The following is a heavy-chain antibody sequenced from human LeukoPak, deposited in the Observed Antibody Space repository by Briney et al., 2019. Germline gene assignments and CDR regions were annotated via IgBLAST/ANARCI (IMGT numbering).Heavy chain of an antibody. CDR1: GYTFTSYG. CDR2: ISAYNGNT. V-gene: IGHV1-18*01. D-gene: IGHD2-8*01. Sequence: GASVKVSCKTSGYTFTSYGISWVRQAPGQGLEWMGWISAYNGNTNYAQKFQGRVTMNTDTSTSTAYMELRSLRSDDTAVYYCARDHCTNGVCYLGYWGQGTLVTVSS. CDR3: ARDHCTNGVCYLGY. J-gene: IGHJ4*02.